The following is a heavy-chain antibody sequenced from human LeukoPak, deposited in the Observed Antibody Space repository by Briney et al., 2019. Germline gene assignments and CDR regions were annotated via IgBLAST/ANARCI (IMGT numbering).Heavy chain of an antibody. V-gene: IGHV4-39*07. J-gene: IGHJ5*02. CDR3: TVVVDDNWFDP. Sequence: SETLSLTCTVSGGSISYSNYYWGWIRQPPGKGLEWIGNIYDSGSTDYNPSLESRVTISVDTPKNQFSLRLSSVTAADTAVYYCTVVVDDNWFDPWGQGTLVTVSS. D-gene: IGHD2-2*01. CDR2: IYDSGST. CDR1: GGSISYSNYY.